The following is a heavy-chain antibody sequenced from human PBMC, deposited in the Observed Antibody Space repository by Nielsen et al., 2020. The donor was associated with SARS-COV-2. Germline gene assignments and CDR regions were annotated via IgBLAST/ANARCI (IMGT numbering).Heavy chain of an antibody. CDR1: GYTFTGYY. D-gene: IGHD2-2*01. V-gene: IGHV1-2*06. J-gene: IGHJ4*02. Sequence: ASVKVSCKASGYTFTGYYMHWVRQAPGQGLEWIGRINPNSGGTNYAQKFQGRVTMTRDTSISTAYMELSRLRSDDTAVYYCARDRIVVVPAAKVDFDYWGQGTLVTVSS. CDR3: ARDRIVVVPAAKVDFDY. CDR2: INPNSGGT.